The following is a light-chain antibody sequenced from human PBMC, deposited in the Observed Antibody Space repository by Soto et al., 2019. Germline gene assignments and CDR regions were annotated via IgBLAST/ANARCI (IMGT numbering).Light chain of an antibody. V-gene: IGLV2-14*01. CDR2: DVS. CDR3: SSYTSSSTLGV. CDR1: SSDVGGYIY. J-gene: IGLJ1*01. Sequence: QSVLTQPASVSGSPGQSITISCTGTSSDVGGYIYASWYQQHPGKAPKLMIYDVSNRPSGVSNRFSGSKSGNTASLTISGLQAEDEADYYCSSYTSSSTLGVFGTGTKVTVL.